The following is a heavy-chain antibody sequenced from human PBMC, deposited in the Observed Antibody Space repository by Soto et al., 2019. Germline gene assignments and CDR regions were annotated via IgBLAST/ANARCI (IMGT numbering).Heavy chain of an antibody. Sequence: SETLSLTCTVSGGSISSSSYYWGWIRQPPGKGLEWIGSIYYSGSTYYNPSLKSRVTISVDTSKNQFSLKLSSVTAADTAVYYCARHPISDWSHAFDIWGQGTMVTVSS. D-gene: IGHD2-21*01. V-gene: IGHV4-39*01. J-gene: IGHJ3*02. CDR1: GGSISSSSYY. CDR3: ARHPISDWSHAFDI. CDR2: IYYSGST.